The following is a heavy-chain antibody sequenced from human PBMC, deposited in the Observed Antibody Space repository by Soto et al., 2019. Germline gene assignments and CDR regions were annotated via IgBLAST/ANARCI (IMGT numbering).Heavy chain of an antibody. CDR1: GYTFTSYG. J-gene: IGHJ6*02. CDR3: ARCVDSSSGYYYYYGMDV. V-gene: IGHV1-18*04. CDR2: ISAYNGNT. D-gene: IGHD6-6*01. Sequence: ASVKVSCKASGYTFTSYGISWVRQAPGQGLEWMGWISAYNGNTNYAQKLQGRVTMTTDTSTSTAYMELGSLRSDDTAVYYCARCVDSSSGYYYYYGMDVWGQGTTVTVSS.